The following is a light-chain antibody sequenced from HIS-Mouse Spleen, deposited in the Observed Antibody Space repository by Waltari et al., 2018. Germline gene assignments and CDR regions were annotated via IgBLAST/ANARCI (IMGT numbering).Light chain of an antibody. J-gene: IGLJ2*01. CDR1: ALPKQY. Sequence: SYELTQPPSVSASPGQTARITCSGDALPKQYAYWYQQKPGQAPVLVIYKDSERPSGIPERFSGSSSGTTVTLTISGVQAEDEADYYCQSADSSGTYVFGGGTKLTVL. CDR3: QSADSSGTYV. V-gene: IGLV3-25*03. CDR2: KDS.